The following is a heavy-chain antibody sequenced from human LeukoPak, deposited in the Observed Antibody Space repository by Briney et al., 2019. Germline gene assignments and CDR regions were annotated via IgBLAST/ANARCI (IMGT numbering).Heavy chain of an antibody. CDR2: IYSGGST. CDR1: GFTVSSNY. V-gene: IGHV3-66*02. Sequence: GGSLRLSCAASGFTVSSNYMSWVRQAPGKGLEWVSVIYSGGSTYYADSVKGRFTISRDNSKNTLYLQMNSLRAEDTAVYYCASADFWSGYCTQNPYAFDIWGQGTMVTVSS. CDR3: ASADFWSGYCTQNPYAFDI. J-gene: IGHJ3*02. D-gene: IGHD3-3*01.